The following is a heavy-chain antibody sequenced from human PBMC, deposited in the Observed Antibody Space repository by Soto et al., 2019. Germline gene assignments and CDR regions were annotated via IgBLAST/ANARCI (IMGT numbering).Heavy chain of an antibody. CDR3: ARDYRDYYDFWSGYYTSNAFDI. J-gene: IGHJ3*02. V-gene: IGHV3-30-3*01. CDR2: ISYDGSNK. Sequence: GGSLRLSCAASGFTFSSYAMHWVRQAPGKGLEWVAVISYDGSNKYYADSVKGRFTISRDNSKNTLYLQMNSLRAEDTAVYYCARDYRDYYDFWSGYYTSNAFDIWGQGTMVTVSS. CDR1: GFTFSSYA. D-gene: IGHD3-3*01.